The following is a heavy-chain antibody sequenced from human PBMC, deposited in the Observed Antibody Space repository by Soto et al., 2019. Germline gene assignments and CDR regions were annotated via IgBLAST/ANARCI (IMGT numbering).Heavy chain of an antibody. V-gene: IGHV4-39*01. Sequence: QLQLQESGPGLVKPSETLSLTYTVSGGSISSSSYYWGWIRQPPGKGLEWIGSIYYSGSTYYNPSLKSRVTISVDTSKNQFSLKLSSVTAADTAVYYCARRTIRLLYYFDYWGQGTLVTVSS. J-gene: IGHJ4*02. CDR3: ARRTIRLLYYFDY. CDR2: IYYSGST. CDR1: GGSISSSSYY. D-gene: IGHD2-2*01.